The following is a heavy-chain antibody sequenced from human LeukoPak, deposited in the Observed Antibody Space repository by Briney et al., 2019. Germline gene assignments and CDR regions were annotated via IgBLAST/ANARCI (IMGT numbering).Heavy chain of an antibody. CDR1: GFSLTSSGDA. D-gene: IGHD6-13*01. V-gene: IGHV2-5*02. J-gene: IGHJ4*02. CDR3: AHRGIAAATYYFDY. Sequence: SGPTLVKPTQTLTLTRNFSGFSLTSSGDAVAWIRQPPGKALEWLALIFWDDDKRHSPSLKNRLTITKDTSKKQVVLTMTNMDPVDTATYYCAHRGIAAATYYFDYWGQGTLVTVSS. CDR2: IFWDDDK.